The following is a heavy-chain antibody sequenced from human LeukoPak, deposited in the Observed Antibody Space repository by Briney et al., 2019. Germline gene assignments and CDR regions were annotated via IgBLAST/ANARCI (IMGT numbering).Heavy chain of an antibody. CDR3: ASGIGYCSSTSCYNY. CDR1: GGSFSGYY. J-gene: IGHJ4*02. CDR2: INHSGST. D-gene: IGHD2-2*02. V-gene: IGHV4-34*01. Sequence: PSETLSLTCAVYGGSFSGYYWSWIRQPPGKGLEWIGEINHSGSTNYNPSLKSRVTISLDTSKNQFSLKLSSVTAADTAVYYCASGIGYCSSTSCYNYWGQGTLVTVSS.